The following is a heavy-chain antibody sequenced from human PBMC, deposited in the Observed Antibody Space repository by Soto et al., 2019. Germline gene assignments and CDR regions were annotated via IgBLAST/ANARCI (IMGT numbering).Heavy chain of an antibody. Sequence: QVQLVESGGGVVQPGTSLRLSCATSGFTFSTSGMHWVRQAPGKGLEWVAMISHDGSVTYYTDSVQGRFTISRDTPKNALYPQMNSLRDEDTAIYYCAKDWGSSGWYNWVDPWGQGTRVTVS. D-gene: IGHD6-13*01. CDR1: GFTFSTSG. CDR3: AKDWGSSGWYNWVDP. CDR2: ISHDGSVT. J-gene: IGHJ5*02. V-gene: IGHV3-30*18.